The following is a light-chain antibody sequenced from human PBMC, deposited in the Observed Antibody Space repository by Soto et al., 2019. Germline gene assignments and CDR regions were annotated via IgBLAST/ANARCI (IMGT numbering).Light chain of an antibody. CDR3: QQYNSYSRT. CDR2: AAT. Sequence: DIQVTQSPSSVSASVGDRVTFTCRASQSVSRGLAWYQQKPGQAPKLLIYAATVLQTWVPSRFSGGGSGTEFTLTITSLQPEDFATYYCQQYNSYSRTFGQGTKVDIK. CDR1: QSVSRG. V-gene: IGKV1-5*01. J-gene: IGKJ1*01.